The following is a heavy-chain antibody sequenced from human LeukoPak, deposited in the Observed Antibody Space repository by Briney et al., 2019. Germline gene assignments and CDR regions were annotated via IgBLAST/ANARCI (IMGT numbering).Heavy chain of an antibody. CDR3: ATVGCSSTSCYATYWFDP. Sequence: ASVKVSCKVSGYTLTELSMHWVRQAPGKGLEWMGGFDPEDSETIYAQKFQGRVTMTEDTSTDTAYMELSSLRSEDTAVYYCATVGCSSTSCYATYWFDPWGQGTLVTVSS. CDR2: FDPEDSET. CDR1: GYTLTELS. D-gene: IGHD2-2*01. V-gene: IGHV1-24*01. J-gene: IGHJ5*02.